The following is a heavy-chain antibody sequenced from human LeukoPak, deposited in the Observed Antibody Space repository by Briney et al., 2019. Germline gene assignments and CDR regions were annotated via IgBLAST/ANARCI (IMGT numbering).Heavy chain of an antibody. D-gene: IGHD2-2*02. J-gene: IGHJ4*02. V-gene: IGHV3-64*01. CDR1: GFTFSSYP. CDR3: ARPPTIYCSSTSCYKFGAFDY. CDR2: LSSNGGST. Sequence: GGSLRLSCAASGFTFSSYPMHWVRQAPGRGLEYVSGLSSNGGSTYYANSVKGRFTISRDNSKNTLYLQMGSLRAEDMAVYFCARPPTIYCSSTSCYKFGAFDYWGQGTLVTVSS.